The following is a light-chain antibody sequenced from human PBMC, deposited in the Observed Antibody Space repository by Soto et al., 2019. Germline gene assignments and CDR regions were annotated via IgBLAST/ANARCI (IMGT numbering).Light chain of an antibody. CDR3: ASYTSSSTVV. V-gene: IGLV2-14*01. J-gene: IGLJ2*01. CDR1: SIDIGAYNY. CDR2: EVT. Sequence: QAVVTQPASVSGSPGQSITISCTGTSIDIGAYNYVSWYQHHPGKAPKLIIYEVTNRPSGVSNRFSGSKSGNTASLTISGLQTADEADYYCASYTSSSTVVFGGGTKLTVL.